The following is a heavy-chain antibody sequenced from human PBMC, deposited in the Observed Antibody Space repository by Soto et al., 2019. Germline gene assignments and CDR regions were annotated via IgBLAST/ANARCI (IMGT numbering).Heavy chain of an antibody. V-gene: IGHV3-11*01. CDR2: ISSSGSTI. CDR1: GFTFSDYY. Sequence: QVQLVESGGGLVKPGGSLRLSCAASGFTFSDYYMSWIRQAPGKGLEWVSYISSSGSTIYYADSVKGRFTISRDNAKNSLYLQMNSLRAEDTAVYYCAREMVVAAINTNYYYYDYMDIWGKGTTVTVSS. D-gene: IGHD2-15*01. J-gene: IGHJ6*03. CDR3: AREMVVAAINTNYYYYDYMDI.